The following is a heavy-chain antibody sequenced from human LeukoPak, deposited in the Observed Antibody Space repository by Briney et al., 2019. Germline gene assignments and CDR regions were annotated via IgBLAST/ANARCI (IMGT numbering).Heavy chain of an antibody. J-gene: IGHJ5*02. Sequence: GGSLRLSCAASGFTFSNYFMHWVRQAPGKGLVWVSRINSDGTTTMYADSVKGRFTISRDNAKNTLYLQMNSLRDEDTAVYYCARRVDATRWFDPWGQGTLVTVSS. CDR1: GFTFSNYF. CDR2: INSDGTTT. V-gene: IGHV3-74*03. D-gene: IGHD2-15*01. CDR3: ARRVDATRWFDP.